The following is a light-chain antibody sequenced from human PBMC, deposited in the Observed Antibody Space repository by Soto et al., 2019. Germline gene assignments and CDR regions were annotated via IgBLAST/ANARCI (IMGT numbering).Light chain of an antibody. V-gene: IGLV2-8*01. CDR2: EVT. Sequence: QSALTQPPSASGSPGQSVTISCTGTSSDVGAFDYISWYQQYPGKAPKLIIHEVTKRPSGVPDRFSGSKSGNTASLTVSGLRAEDEADYYCSSYAGTNDIYVFGTGTNSPS. J-gene: IGLJ1*01. CDR3: SSYAGTNDIYV. CDR1: SSDVGAFDY.